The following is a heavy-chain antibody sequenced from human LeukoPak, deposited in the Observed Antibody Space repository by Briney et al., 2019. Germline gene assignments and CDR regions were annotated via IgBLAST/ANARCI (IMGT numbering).Heavy chain of an antibody. V-gene: IGHV3-21*01. Sequence: GGSLRLSCAASGFTFSGYSRNWVRLSPGKGLEWVSSISDTSRYIYYADSVKGRFIISRDNAKNSLYLQMNSLRADDTAVYYCARGSVGYWFDPWGQGTLVTVSS. CDR1: GFTFSGYS. CDR2: ISDTSRYI. D-gene: IGHD5/OR15-5a*01. J-gene: IGHJ5*02. CDR3: ARGSVGYWFDP.